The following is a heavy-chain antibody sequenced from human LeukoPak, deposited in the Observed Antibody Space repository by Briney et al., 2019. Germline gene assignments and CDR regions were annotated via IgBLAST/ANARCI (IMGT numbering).Heavy chain of an antibody. D-gene: IGHD2-2*01. CDR2: MNPNSGNT. CDR3: ARGTYCSSTSCRSFQYFQH. V-gene: IGHV1-8*01. Sequence: ASVKVSCKASGYTFTSYDINWVRQATGQGLEWMGWMNPNSGNTGYAQKFRGRVTMTRNTSISTAYMELSSLRSEDTAVYYCARGTYCSSTSCRSFQYFQHWGQGTLVTVSS. CDR1: GYTFTSYD. J-gene: IGHJ1*01.